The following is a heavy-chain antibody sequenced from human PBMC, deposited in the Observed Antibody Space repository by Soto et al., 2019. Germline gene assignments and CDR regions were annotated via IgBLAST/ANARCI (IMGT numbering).Heavy chain of an antibody. D-gene: IGHD1-7*01. CDR3: ARGKLSSARENAFDI. Sequence: PVGSLILSCGASGFIFDYYCMSWVRQAPGKGLEWVSAINWNGGSTGYGDSVKGRFTISRDNAKNSLYLQMNSLRAEDTALYHCARGKLSSARENAFDIWGQGTMVTVSS. J-gene: IGHJ3*02. CDR2: INWNGGST. V-gene: IGHV3-20*01. CDR1: GFIFDYYC.